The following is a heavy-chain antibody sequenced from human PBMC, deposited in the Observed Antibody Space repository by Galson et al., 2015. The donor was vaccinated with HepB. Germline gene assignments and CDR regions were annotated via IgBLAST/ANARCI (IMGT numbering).Heavy chain of an antibody. CDR3: VSGFLLPDAFDI. Sequence: SVKVSCKASGYTFTSYYMHWVRQAPGQGLEWMGGIIPIFGTANYAQKFQGRVTITADESTSTAYMELSSLRSEDTAVYYCVSGFLLPDAFDIWGQGTMVTVSS. J-gene: IGHJ3*02. CDR1: GYTFTSYY. V-gene: IGHV1-69*13. D-gene: IGHD6-19*01. CDR2: IIPIFGTA.